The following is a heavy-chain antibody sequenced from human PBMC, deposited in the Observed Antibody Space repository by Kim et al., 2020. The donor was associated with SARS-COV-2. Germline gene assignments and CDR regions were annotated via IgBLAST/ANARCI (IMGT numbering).Heavy chain of an antibody. Sequence: GSTNYNPSLKSRVTISVDTSKNQFSLRLTSVTAADTAVYYCANIRGFFDYWGQGSLVTVSS. CDR2: GST. J-gene: IGHJ4*02. CDR3: ANIRGFFDY. V-gene: IGHV4-4*09.